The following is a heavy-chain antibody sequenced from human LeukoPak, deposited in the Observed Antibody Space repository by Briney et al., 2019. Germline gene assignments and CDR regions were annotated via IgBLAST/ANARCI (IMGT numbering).Heavy chain of an antibody. D-gene: IGHD2-15*01. J-gene: IGHJ4*02. Sequence: ASVKVSCKASGYTFTSYAMHWVRPAPGQRLEWMGWINAGNGNTKYSQKFQGRVTITRDTSASTAYMELSSLRSEDTAVYYCAGGPYSMSAFDYWGQGTLVTVSS. CDR3: AGGPYSMSAFDY. V-gene: IGHV1-3*01. CDR1: GYTFTSYA. CDR2: INAGNGNT.